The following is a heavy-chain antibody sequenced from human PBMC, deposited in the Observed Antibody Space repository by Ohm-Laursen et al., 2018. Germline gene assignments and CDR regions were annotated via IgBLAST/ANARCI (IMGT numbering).Heavy chain of an antibody. D-gene: IGHD4-17*01. V-gene: IGHV1-18*01. CDR2: ISAYNGNT. CDR3: SRDATAGDYS. J-gene: IGHJ4*02. CDR1: GYTFTSYG. Sequence: SVKVSCKVSGYTFTSYGISWVRQAPGQGLEWMGWISAYNGNTNYAQSLQGRVTMTTDTSTRTAYMELRSLRSDDTAVYYCSRDATAGDYSWGQGTLVTVSS.